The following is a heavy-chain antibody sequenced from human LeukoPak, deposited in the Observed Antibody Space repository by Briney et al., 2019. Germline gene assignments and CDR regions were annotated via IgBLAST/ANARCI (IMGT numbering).Heavy chain of an antibody. V-gene: IGHV1-8*01. Sequence: ASVKVSCKASGYTFTSYDINWVRQATGQGLEWMGWMNPNCGNTGYAQKFQGRVTMTRNTSISTAYMELSSLRSEDTAVYYCAREIGYCSSTSCLYYYYYYYGMDVWGQGTTVTVSS. D-gene: IGHD2-2*01. J-gene: IGHJ6*02. CDR3: AREIGYCSSTSCLYYYYYYYGMDV. CDR2: MNPNCGNT. CDR1: GYTFTSYD.